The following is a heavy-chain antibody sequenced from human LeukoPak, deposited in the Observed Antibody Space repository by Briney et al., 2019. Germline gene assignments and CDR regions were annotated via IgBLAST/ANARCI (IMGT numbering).Heavy chain of an antibody. CDR1: GFTFSSYA. CDR3: AKDNSGSYPNWFDP. Sequence: GGSLRLSCAASGFTFSSYAMGWVRQAPGKGLGWVSAISGSGGSTYYADSVKGRFTISRDNSENTLYLQMNSLRAEDTAVYYCAKDNSGSYPNWFDPWGQGTLVTVSS. CDR2: ISGSGGST. J-gene: IGHJ5*02. D-gene: IGHD1-26*01. V-gene: IGHV3-23*01.